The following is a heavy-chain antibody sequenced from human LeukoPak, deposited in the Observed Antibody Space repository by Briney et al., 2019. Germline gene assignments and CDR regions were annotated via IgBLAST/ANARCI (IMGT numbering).Heavy chain of an antibody. J-gene: IGHJ4*02. CDR3: ARPSRDGYRYTFDY. D-gene: IGHD5-24*01. CDR2: IYNSGST. V-gene: IGHV4-59*01. CDR1: GGSICSYY. Sequence: SETLSLTCTVSGGSICSYYWSWIRQPPGKGLEWIGYIYNSGSTNYSPSLKSRVSISVDTPKNQFSLRLSSVTAADTAVYYCARPSRDGYRYTFDYWGQGILVTVSS.